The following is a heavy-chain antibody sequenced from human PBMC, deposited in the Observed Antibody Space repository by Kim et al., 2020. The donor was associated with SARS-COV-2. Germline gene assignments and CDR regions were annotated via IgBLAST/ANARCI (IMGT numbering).Heavy chain of an antibody. J-gene: IGHJ4*02. V-gene: IGHV3-23*01. CDR1: GFTFSDYA. CDR3: AKDFGLTPPFFDS. Sequence: GVSLRLSCAASGFTFSDYAMDWVRQAPGKGLEWIAAISGSGGTTYYADSVKGRFTISRDNSKNALYLQMDSLRAEDTAVYYCAKDFGLTPPFFDSWGQGT. CDR2: ISGSGGTT. D-gene: IGHD1-20*01.